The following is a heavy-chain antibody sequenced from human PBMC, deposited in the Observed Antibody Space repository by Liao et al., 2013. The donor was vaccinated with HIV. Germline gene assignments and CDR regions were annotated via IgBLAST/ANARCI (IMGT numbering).Heavy chain of an antibody. CDR2: IYYSGST. CDR3: ARGPSGLLWA. D-gene: IGHD3-10*01. CDR1: GGSISSYY. Sequence: QVQLQESGPGLVKPSETLSLTCTVSGGSISSYYWSWIRQPPGKGLEWIGYIYYSGSTNYNPSLKSRVTISVDTSKNQFSLKLSSVTAADTAVYYCARGPSGLLWAWGQGTLVTVSS. V-gene: IGHV4-59*01. J-gene: IGHJ5*02.